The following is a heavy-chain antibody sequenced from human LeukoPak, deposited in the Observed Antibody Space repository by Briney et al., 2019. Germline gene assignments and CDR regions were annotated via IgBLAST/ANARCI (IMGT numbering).Heavy chain of an antibody. CDR3: ARDIGGYCSGGSCYPGTLPFDY. J-gene: IGHJ4*02. D-gene: IGHD2-15*01. CDR1: GYTFTSYG. CDR2: ISAYNGNT. Sequence: ASVKVSCKASGYTFTSYGISWVRQAPGQGLEWMGWISAYNGNTNYAQKLQGRVTMTTDTSTSTAYMELRSLRSDDTAVYYCARDIGGYCSGGSCYPGTLPFDYWGQGTLVTVSS. V-gene: IGHV1-18*01.